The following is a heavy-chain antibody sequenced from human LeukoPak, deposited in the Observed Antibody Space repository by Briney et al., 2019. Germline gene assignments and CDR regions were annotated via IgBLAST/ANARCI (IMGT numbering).Heavy chain of an antibody. D-gene: IGHD3-22*01. CDR2: IYYSGST. CDR3: ARQGNYYDSSGIIDY. CDR1: GGSISSYY. J-gene: IGHJ4*02. Sequence: SETLSLTCTVSGGSISSYYWSWIRQPPGKGLEWIGYIYYSGSTNYNPSLKSRVTISVDTSKNQFSLKLSSVAAADTAVYYCARQGNYYDSSGIIDYWGQGTLVTVSS. V-gene: IGHV4-59*08.